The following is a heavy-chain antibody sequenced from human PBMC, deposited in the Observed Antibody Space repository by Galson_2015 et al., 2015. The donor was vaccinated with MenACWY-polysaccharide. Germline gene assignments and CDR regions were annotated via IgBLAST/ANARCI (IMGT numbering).Heavy chain of an antibody. CDR2: IWYDGSSK. Sequence: SLRLSCAASGFTFSSYGMHWVRQAPGKGLEWVAVIWYDGSSKYYVDSVKGRFTISRDNSKNTLYLQMNSLRAEDTAVYYCAREGAYGSGSYYTSEDYYYFGMDVWGQGTTVTVSS. CDR1: GFTFSSYG. V-gene: IGHV3-33*01. D-gene: IGHD3-10*01. J-gene: IGHJ6*02. CDR3: AREGAYGSGSYYTSEDYYYFGMDV.